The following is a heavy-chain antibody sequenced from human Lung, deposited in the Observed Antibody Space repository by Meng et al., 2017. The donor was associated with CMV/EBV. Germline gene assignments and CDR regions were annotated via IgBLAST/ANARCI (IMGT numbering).Heavy chain of an antibody. D-gene: IGHD2-15*01. CDR3: ARVGGCSGGGCYHRLFDY. CDR1: GGSISSGDYY. J-gene: IGHJ4*02. V-gene: IGHV4-30-4*01. Sequence: QGQLPEAGPGLVKPSHTLSLTCTVSGGSISSGDYYWSWIRQPPGKGLEWIGYIYYTGSTYYNPSLKSRVIISVDTSKNQFSLKLNSVTAADTAVYYCARVGGCSGGGCYHRLFDYWGQGTLVTVSS. CDR2: IYYTGST.